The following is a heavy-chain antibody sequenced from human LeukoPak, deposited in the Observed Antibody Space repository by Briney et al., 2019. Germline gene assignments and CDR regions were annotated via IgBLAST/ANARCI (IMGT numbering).Heavy chain of an antibody. CDR3: ARRSTVAAYAFDI. D-gene: IGHD6-19*01. CDR1: GGSISSSSYY. V-gene: IGHV4-39*07. Sequence: PSETLSLTCTVSGGSISSSSYYWGWIRQPPGKGLEWIGSIYYSGSTYYNPSLKSRVTISVDTSKNQFSLKLSSVTAADTAVYYCARRSTVAAYAFDIWGQGTMVTVSS. CDR2: IYYSGST. J-gene: IGHJ3*02.